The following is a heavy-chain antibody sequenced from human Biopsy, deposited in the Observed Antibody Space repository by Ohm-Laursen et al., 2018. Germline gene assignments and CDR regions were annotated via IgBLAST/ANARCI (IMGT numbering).Heavy chain of an antibody. CDR2: INHSGRT. CDR3: VRGVDYYDPYHYYALDV. Sequence: PSQTLSLTYAVYGESFNGYYWSWIRQTPGKGLEWIGEINHSGRTNYNPSLKSRVTISVDTPKNQFSLKVRSVTAADTAVYYCVRGVDYYDPYHYYALDVWGQGTAATVSS. J-gene: IGHJ6*02. D-gene: IGHD3-22*01. CDR1: GESFNGYY. V-gene: IGHV4-34*01.